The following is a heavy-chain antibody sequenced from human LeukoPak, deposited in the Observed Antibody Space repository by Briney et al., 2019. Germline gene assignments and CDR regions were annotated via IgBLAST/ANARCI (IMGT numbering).Heavy chain of an antibody. J-gene: IGHJ5*02. CDR2: IDPSDSYT. CDR3: ARLKVRFLEWSSGWFDP. Sequence: GESLKISCKGSGYSFTSYWINWVRQMPGKGLEWMGRIDPSDSYTNYSPSFQGHVTISADKSISTAYLQWSSLKASDTAMYYCARLKVRFLEWSSGWFDPWGQGTLVTVSS. D-gene: IGHD3-3*01. V-gene: IGHV5-10-1*01. CDR1: GYSFTSYW.